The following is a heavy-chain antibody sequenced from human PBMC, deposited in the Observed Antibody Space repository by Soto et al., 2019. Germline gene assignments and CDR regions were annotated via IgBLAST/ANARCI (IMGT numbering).Heavy chain of an antibody. CDR3: AREVPYGYSRFDY. CDR2: VNAGNDNT. CDR1: GYTFTNNG. V-gene: IGHV1-3*01. J-gene: IGHJ4*02. Sequence: QVHLVQSGAEVQKPGASVTASCKTSGYTFTNNGIHWVRQAPGQRLEWMGWVNAGNDNTKWSREFQGRLTLTKDTSATTAYMELSSLTSEDTAIYFCAREVPYGYSRFDYWGQGTRVTVSS. D-gene: IGHD5-18*01.